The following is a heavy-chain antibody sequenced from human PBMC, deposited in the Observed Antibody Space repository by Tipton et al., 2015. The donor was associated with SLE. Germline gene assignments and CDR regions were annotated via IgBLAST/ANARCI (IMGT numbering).Heavy chain of an antibody. CDR1: GGSISSYY. CDR2: IYRSGTA. CDR3: ARDPYDSWSDYQATFDY. V-gene: IGHV4-59*04. D-gene: IGHD3-3*01. J-gene: IGHJ4*02. Sequence: TLSLTCSVSGGSISSYYWSWIRQSPGKGLEWIGSIYRSGTAYYNPSLKSRVTMSVDTSKNQFSLKLTSVTAADTAVYYCARDPYDSWSDYQATFDYWGQGTLATVSP.